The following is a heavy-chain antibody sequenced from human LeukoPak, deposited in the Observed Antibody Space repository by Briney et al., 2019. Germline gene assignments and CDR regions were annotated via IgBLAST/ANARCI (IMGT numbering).Heavy chain of an antibody. CDR3: AIAGYYGSVSSY. V-gene: IGHV3-7*01. D-gene: IGHD3-10*01. CDR1: GFTFSSYW. CDR2: IKKDGSEK. Sequence: GGSLRLSCAASGFTFSSYWMSWVRQAPGKGLEWVANIKKDGSEKYYVDSVKGRFTISRDNAKNSLYLQMNSQRAEGTAVYYCAIAGYYGSVSSYWGQGTLVTVSS. J-gene: IGHJ4*02.